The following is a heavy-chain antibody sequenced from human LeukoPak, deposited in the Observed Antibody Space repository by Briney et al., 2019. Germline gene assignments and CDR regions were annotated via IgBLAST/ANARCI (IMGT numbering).Heavy chain of an antibody. CDR2: IYPRGNT. V-gene: IGHV4-4*07. CDR3: TRGRHGEGIDS. J-gene: IGHJ4*02. D-gene: IGHD3-3*01. CDR1: GGSFTNYY. Sequence: SETLSLTCTVSGGSFTNYYWGWIRQPAGKGLEWVGRIYPRGNTFYNPSLENRVTLSVDTSKNQFSLKLRSVTAADTPVYYCTRGRHGEGIDSWGQGTLVTVSS.